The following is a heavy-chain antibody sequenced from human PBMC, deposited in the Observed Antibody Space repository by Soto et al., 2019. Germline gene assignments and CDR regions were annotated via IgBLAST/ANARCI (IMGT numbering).Heavy chain of an antibody. Sequence: GGSLRLSCAASGFTFSDHYMDWVRQAPGKGLEWVGRTRNKANSYTTEYAASVKGRFTISRDDSKNSLYLQMNSLKTEGTAVYYCASSATYYYDSSGYYPLDYWGQGTLVTVSS. J-gene: IGHJ4*02. CDR1: GFTFSDHY. CDR3: ASSATYYYDSSGYYPLDY. V-gene: IGHV3-72*01. D-gene: IGHD3-22*01. CDR2: TRNKANSYTT.